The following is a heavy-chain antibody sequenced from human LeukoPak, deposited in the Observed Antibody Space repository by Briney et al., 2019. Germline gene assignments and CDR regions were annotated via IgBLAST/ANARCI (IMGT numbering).Heavy chain of an antibody. D-gene: IGHD5/OR15-5a*01. CDR2: VDPEDGET. CDR1: GYTFTDYY. CDR3: ATGSMSLPSSFVY. J-gene: IGHJ4*02. Sequence: ASVKVSCKVSGYTFTDYYMHWVQQAPGKGLEWMGLVDPEDGETIYAEKFQGRVTITADTSTDTAYMELSSLRSEDTAVYYCATGSMSLPSSFVYWGQGTLVTVSS. V-gene: IGHV1-69-2*01.